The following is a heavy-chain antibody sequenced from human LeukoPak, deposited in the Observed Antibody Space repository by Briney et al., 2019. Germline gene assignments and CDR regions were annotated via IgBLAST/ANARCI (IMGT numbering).Heavy chain of an antibody. J-gene: IGHJ3*02. CDR2: IRYDGSNK. CDR3: AKPPDYYDSSGYYYGFAFDI. Sequence: GGSLRLSCAASGFSFSSYGMHWVRQAPGKGLGWVAFIRYDGSNKYYADSVKGRFTISRDNSKNTLYLQMNSLRVEDTAVYYCAKPPDYYDSSGYYYGFAFDIWGQGTMVTVSS. D-gene: IGHD3-22*01. CDR1: GFSFSSYG. V-gene: IGHV3-30*02.